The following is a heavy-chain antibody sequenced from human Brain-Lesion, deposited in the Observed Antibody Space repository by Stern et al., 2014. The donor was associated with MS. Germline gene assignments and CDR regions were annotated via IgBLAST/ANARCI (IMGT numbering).Heavy chain of an antibody. Sequence: VQLLESGAEVKKPGASVKVPCKVSGYTLTELSMHWVLQAPRKVLEWMGGFYPEDGETIYAQKFQGRVTMTEDTSTDTAYMELSSLRSEDTAVYYCATLSPGAGGNYYRHFDYWGQGTLVTVSS. CDR2: FYPEDGET. CDR1: GYTLTELS. D-gene: IGHD1-26*01. V-gene: IGHV1-24*01. CDR3: ATLSPGAGGNYYRHFDY. J-gene: IGHJ4*02.